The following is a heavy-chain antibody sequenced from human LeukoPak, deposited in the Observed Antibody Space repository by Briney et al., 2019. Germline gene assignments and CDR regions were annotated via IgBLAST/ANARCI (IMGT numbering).Heavy chain of an antibody. CDR3: ARDSYGGNWSLGY. CDR2: VNPNSGGT. CDR1: GFTFTGYY. V-gene: IGHV1-2*02. Sequence: ASMKLSCKASGFTFTGYYIHWVRQAPGQGLEWMGWVNPNSGGTNYAQMFQGRVTMTRDTSLSTAYVELSWLRSDDTAVYYCARDSYGGNWSLGYWGQGTLVTVSS. J-gene: IGHJ4*02. D-gene: IGHD4-23*01.